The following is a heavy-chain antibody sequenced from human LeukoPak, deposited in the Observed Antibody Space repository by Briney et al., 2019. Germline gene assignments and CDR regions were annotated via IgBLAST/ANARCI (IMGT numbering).Heavy chain of an antibody. Sequence: SETLSLTCAVYGGSFSGYYWSWIRQPPGKGLEWIGEINHSGSTNYNPSLKSRVTISVDTSKNQFSLKLSSVTAADTAVYYCASVGYYDSSGYYEDAFDIWGQGTTVTVSS. J-gene: IGHJ3*02. CDR2: INHSGST. CDR3: ASVGYYDSSGYYEDAFDI. D-gene: IGHD3-22*01. V-gene: IGHV4-34*01. CDR1: GGSFSGYY.